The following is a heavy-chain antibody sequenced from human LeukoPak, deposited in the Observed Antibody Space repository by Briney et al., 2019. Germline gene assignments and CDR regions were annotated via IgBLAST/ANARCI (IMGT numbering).Heavy chain of an antibody. Sequence: PGGSLRLSCAASGFTFSSYGMHWVRQAPGKGLEWVAFIRYDGSNKYYTDSVKGRFTISRDNSKNTLYLQMNSLRAEDTAVYYCAKDDNDYSFIDYWGQGTLVTVSS. D-gene: IGHD4-11*01. V-gene: IGHV3-30*02. J-gene: IGHJ4*02. CDR3: AKDDNDYSFIDY. CDR1: GFTFSSYG. CDR2: IRYDGSNK.